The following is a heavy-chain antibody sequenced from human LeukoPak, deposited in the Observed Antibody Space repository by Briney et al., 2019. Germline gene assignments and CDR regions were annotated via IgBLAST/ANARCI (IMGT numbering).Heavy chain of an antibody. J-gene: IGHJ3*02. Sequence: GGSLRLSCTASGFTFGDYVMSWVRQAPGKGLEWVGFIRSKAYGGTTKNAASVKVRFTISRDDSRSIAYLQMHSLKTEDTAVYYCTRRYNYDSSGYYYVRDAFDIWGQGTMVTVSS. V-gene: IGHV3-49*04. CDR1: GFTFGDYV. CDR3: TRRYNYDSSGYYYVRDAFDI. CDR2: IRSKAYGGTT. D-gene: IGHD3-22*01.